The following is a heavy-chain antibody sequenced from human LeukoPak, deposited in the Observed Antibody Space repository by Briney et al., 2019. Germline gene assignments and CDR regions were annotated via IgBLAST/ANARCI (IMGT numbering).Heavy chain of an antibody. CDR2: INEDGTGK. Sequence: GGSLRLSCAASGFAFSKYWMSWARQAPGKGLEWLANINEDGTGKYYVDSVKGRFTISRDNAKNSLYLQMNSLRVEDTAVYYCARDGGFWFDYWGQGTLVTVSS. CDR1: GFAFSKYW. V-gene: IGHV3-7*01. D-gene: IGHD3-16*01. CDR3: ARDGGFWFDY. J-gene: IGHJ4*02.